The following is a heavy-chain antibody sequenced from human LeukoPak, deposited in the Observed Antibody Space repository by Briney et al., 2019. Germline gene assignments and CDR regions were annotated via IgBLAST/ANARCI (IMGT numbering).Heavy chain of an antibody. CDR1: GFSFSSKA. V-gene: IGHV3-23*01. Sequence: PGGSLRLFCAASGFSFSSKAMSRVRQAPGKGLEWVSAIINSGGSTYYADSVKGRFTISRDNSKNTLYLQMNSLRAEDTALYYCAKDIYGDYGGLDYWGQGTLVTVSS. J-gene: IGHJ4*02. CDR2: IINSGGST. CDR3: AKDIYGDYGGLDY. D-gene: IGHD4-17*01.